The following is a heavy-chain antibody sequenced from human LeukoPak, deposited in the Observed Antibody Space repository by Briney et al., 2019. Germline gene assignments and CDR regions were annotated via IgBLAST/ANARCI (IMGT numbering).Heavy chain of an antibody. V-gene: IGHV4-38-2*01. J-gene: IGHJ4*02. CDR1: GYSISSGYY. Sequence: SETLSLTCAVSGYSISSGYYWGWIRQPPGKGLEWIGSIYHSGSTYYNPSLKSRVTISVDTSKNQFSLKLSSVTAADTAVYYCARFRYYDSSGYWSYFDYWGQGTLVTVSS. CDR2: IYHSGST. CDR3: ARFRYYDSSGYWSYFDY. D-gene: IGHD3-22*01.